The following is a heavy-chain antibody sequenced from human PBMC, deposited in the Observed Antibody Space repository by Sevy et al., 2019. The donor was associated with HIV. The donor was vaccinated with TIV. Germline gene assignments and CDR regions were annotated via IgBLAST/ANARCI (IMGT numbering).Heavy chain of an antibody. J-gene: IGHJ4*02. V-gene: IGHV1-69*13. Sequence: SVKVSCKASGGTFSSYAISWVRQAPGQGLEWMGGIIPIFGTANYAQKFQGGVTITADESTSTAYMELSSLRSEDTAVYYCATAPDSGSYYLPFDYWGQGTLVTVSS. CDR2: IIPIFGTA. CDR3: ATAPDSGSYYLPFDY. D-gene: IGHD1-26*01. CDR1: GGTFSSYA.